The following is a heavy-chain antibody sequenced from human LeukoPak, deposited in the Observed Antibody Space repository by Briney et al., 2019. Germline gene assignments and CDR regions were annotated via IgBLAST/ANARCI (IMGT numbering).Heavy chain of an antibody. V-gene: IGHV3-21*01. J-gene: IGHJ3*02. CDR2: ISSSSSYI. CDR1: GFTFSSYS. CDR3: ARRAVTKLGAFDI. Sequence: GGSLRLSCAASGFTFSSYSMNWVRQAPGKGLEWVSSISSSSSYIYYADSVKGRFTISRDNAKNSLYLQMNSLRAEDTAVYYCARRAVTKLGAFDIWGQGTMVTVSS. D-gene: IGHD6-19*01.